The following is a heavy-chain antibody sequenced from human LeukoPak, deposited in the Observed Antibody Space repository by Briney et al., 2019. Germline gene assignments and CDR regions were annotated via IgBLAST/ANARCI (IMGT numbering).Heavy chain of an antibody. V-gene: IGHV4-4*07. J-gene: IGHJ4*02. CDR3: ARDLAGPRGYSGYETEYYFDY. CDR1: GGSISSYY. CDR2: IYTSGST. Sequence: PSETLSLTCTVSGGSISSYYWSWIRQPAGKGLEWLGRIYTSGSTNYNPSLKSRVTMSVNTSKNQFSLKLSSVTAADTAVYYCARDLAGPRGYSGYETEYYFDYWGQGTLVTVSS. D-gene: IGHD5-12*01.